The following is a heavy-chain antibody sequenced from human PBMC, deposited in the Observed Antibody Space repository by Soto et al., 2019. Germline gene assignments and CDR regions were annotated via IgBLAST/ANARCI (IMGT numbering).Heavy chain of an antibody. D-gene: IGHD1-26*01. Sequence: SETLSLTCTVSGGSISSSSYSWGWIHQPPGKGLEWIGSIYYSGSTYYNPSLKSRVTIYVDTAKNQFSLKLRSVTAADTAVYYCARQTWELLFMDAFDIWGQGTMVTVSS. CDR1: GGSISSSSYS. V-gene: IGHV4-39*01. CDR2: IYYSGST. J-gene: IGHJ3*02. CDR3: ARQTWELLFMDAFDI.